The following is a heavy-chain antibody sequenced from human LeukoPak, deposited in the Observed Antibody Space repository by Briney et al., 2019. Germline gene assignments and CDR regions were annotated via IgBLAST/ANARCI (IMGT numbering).Heavy chain of an antibody. CDR1: GFTVSSNY. CDR3: ARVQGGWEGWFDP. J-gene: IGHJ5*02. Sequence: PGGSLRLSCAASGFTVSSNYMSWVRQAPGRGLEWVSGIYSGGSKYYADSVKGRFTISRDNSKNTLSLQMNSLRAEDTAVYYCARVQGGWEGWFDPWGQGTLVTVSS. CDR2: IYSGGSK. V-gene: IGHV3-53*01. D-gene: IGHD1-26*01.